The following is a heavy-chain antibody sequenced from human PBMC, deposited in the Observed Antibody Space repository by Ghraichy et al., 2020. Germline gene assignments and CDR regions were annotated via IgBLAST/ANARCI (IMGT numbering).Heavy chain of an antibody. CDR1: GFTFSSYG. Sequence: GGSLRRSCAASGFTFSSYGMHWVRQAPGKGLEWVAVIWYDGSNKYYADSVKGRFTISRDNSKNTLYLQMNSLRAEDTAVYYCVKVAAAGTVYYGMDVWGQGTTVTVSS. CDR3: VKVAAAGTVYYGMDV. D-gene: IGHD6-13*01. J-gene: IGHJ6*02. V-gene: IGHV3-33*08. CDR2: IWYDGSNK.